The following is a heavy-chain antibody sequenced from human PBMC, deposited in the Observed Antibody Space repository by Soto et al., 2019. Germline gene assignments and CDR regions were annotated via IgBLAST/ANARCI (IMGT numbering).Heavy chain of an antibody. D-gene: IGHD6-19*01. CDR3: ARRSSGWSYYYYYGTDV. CDR1: GYSFTSYW. CDR2: IDPSDSYT. J-gene: IGHJ6*04. V-gene: IGHV5-10-1*01. Sequence: GESLKISCKGSGYSFTSYWISWVRQMPGKGLEWMGRIDPSDSYTNYSPSFQGHVTISADKSISTAYPQWSSLKASDTAMYYCARRSSGWSYYYYYGTDVWGKGTTVTVSS.